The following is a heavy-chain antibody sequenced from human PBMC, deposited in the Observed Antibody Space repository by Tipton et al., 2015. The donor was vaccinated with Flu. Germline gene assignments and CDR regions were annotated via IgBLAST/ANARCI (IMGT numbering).Heavy chain of an antibody. CDR3: ASGLGGYEDY. D-gene: IGHD5-12*01. J-gene: IGHJ4*02. Sequence: TLSLTCTVSGGSISSGTYYWSWIRQHPGKGLEWIGYIYYSGSTNYNPSLKSRVTISVDTSKNQFSLKLSSVTAADTAVYYCASGLGGYEDYWGQGTLVTVSS. V-gene: IGHV4-61*01. CDR2: IYYSGST. CDR1: GGSISSGTYY.